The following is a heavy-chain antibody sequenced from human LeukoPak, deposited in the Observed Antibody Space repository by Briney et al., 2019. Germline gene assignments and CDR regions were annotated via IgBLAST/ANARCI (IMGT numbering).Heavy chain of an antibody. J-gene: IGHJ4*02. D-gene: IGHD3-10*01. Sequence: PSETLSLTCTVSGGSISSSSYYWGWIRQPPGKGLGWIGSIHYSGSTYYNPSLKSRVTISVDTSKNQFSLKLSSVTAADTAVYYCARGPTGLGAYFDYWGQGTLVTVSS. CDR3: ARGPTGLGAYFDY. CDR2: IHYSGST. V-gene: IGHV4-39*07. CDR1: GGSISSSSYY.